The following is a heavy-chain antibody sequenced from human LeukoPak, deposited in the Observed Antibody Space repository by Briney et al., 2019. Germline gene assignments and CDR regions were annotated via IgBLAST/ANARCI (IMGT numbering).Heavy chain of an antibody. V-gene: IGHV6-1*01. J-gene: IGHJ6*02. CDR2: TYYRSKWYN. D-gene: IGHD6-19*01. CDR3: ARARYSSGLKYYYYYGMDV. CDR1: GDIVSSNSAA. Sequence: SQTLSLTCAISGDIVSSNSAAWNWIRQSPSRGLEWLGRTYYRSKWYNDYAVSVKSRITINPDTPKNQFSLQLNSVTPEDTAVYYCARARYSSGLKYYYYYGMDVWGQGTTVTVSS.